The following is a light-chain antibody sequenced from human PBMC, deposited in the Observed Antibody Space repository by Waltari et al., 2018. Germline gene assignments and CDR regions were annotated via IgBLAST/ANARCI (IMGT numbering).Light chain of an antibody. Sequence: DIVMTQSPLSLPVTPGEPASISCRSSQSLLHHNGYNYLDWYLQKPGQSPQLLIYLGSNRASGVPDRFSGSGSGTDFTLKISRVEAEDVGVYYCMQTLQSLWTFGQGTKVEIK. CDR3: MQTLQSLWT. J-gene: IGKJ1*01. V-gene: IGKV2-28*01. CDR2: LGS. CDR1: QSLLHHNGYNY.